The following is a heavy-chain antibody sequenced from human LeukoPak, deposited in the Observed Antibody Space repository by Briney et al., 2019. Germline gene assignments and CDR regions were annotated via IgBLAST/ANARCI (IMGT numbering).Heavy chain of an antibody. V-gene: IGHV3-21*01. CDR2: ISSSGYYI. J-gene: IGHJ4*02. CDR3: AREADRATDY. D-gene: IGHD1-26*01. CDR1: GFTFSSYS. Sequence: KTGGSLRLSCAASGFTFSSYSMNWVRQAPEKGLEWVSSISSSGYYIYYADSVKGRFTISRDNAKNSLYQQMDSLRAEDTAVYYCAREADRATDYWGQGTLVTVSS.